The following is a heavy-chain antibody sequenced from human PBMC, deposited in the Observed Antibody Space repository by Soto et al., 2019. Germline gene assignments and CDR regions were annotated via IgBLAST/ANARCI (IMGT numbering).Heavy chain of an antibody. CDR1: GFTFSDYY. J-gene: IGHJ3*02. CDR2: ISSSSSYT. V-gene: IGHV3-11*06. Sequence: GGSLRLSCAASGFTFSDYYMSWIRQAPGKGLEWVSYISSSSSYTNYADSVKGRFTISRDNAKNSLYLQMNSLRAEDTAVYYCARAGNESWLDAFDIWGQGTMVTVSS. D-gene: IGHD6-13*01. CDR3: ARAGNESWLDAFDI.